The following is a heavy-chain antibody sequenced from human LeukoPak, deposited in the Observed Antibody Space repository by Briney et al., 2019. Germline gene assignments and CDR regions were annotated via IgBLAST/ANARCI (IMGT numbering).Heavy chain of an antibody. CDR2: IYYGGST. CDR1: GFTFSSYG. V-gene: IGHV3-53*04. J-gene: IGHJ2*01. Sequence: GRSLRLSCAASGFTFSSYGMHWVRQAPGKGLEWVSIIYYGGSTYYADSVKGRFAISRHDSKNTVYLQMDSLKPEDTAIYYCARDASLGWYFDLWGRGTLVTVSS. CDR3: ARDASLGWYFDL.